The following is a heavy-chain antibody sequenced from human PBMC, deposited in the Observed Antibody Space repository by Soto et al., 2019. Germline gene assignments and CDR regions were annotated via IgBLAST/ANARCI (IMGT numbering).Heavy chain of an antibody. CDR2: ISGSGGST. D-gene: IGHD2-21*01. V-gene: IGHV3-23*01. CDR1: GVTFSSYA. J-gene: IGHJ4*02. Sequence: PGGSLRLACAASGVTFSSYAMSWVRQAPGKGLEWVSAISGSGGSTYYADSVKGRFTISRDNSKNTLYLQMNSLRAEDAAVYYCAKRPYSYPKSFAADYWGQGTLVTVSS. CDR3: AKRPYSYPKSFAADY.